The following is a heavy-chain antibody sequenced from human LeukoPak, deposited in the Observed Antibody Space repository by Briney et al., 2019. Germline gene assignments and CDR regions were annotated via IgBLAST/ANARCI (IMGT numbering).Heavy chain of an antibody. V-gene: IGHV1-18*01. CDR3: ASDRYSDSGLLWFGDFGY. J-gene: IGHJ4*02. CDR1: GYTFSNYG. CDR2: ISTYNGNT. D-gene: IGHD3-10*01. Sequence: GASVKVSCKAFGYTFSNYGISWVRQAPGQGLEWMGWISTYNGNTNYARKLQGRVTMTTDTSTSTAYMELRSLTSDDTAVYYCASDRYSDSGLLWFGDFGYWGQGTLVTVSS.